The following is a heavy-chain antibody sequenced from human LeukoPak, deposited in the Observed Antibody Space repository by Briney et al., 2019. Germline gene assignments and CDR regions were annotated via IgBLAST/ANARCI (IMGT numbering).Heavy chain of an antibody. CDR2: IIPILGIA. CDR3: ARARGIAARPWWY. V-gene: IGHV1-69*02. CDR1: GGTFSSYT. J-gene: IGHJ4*02. D-gene: IGHD6-6*01. Sequence: GSSVKVSCKASGGTFSSYTISWVRQAPGQGLEWMGRIIPILGIANYAQKFQGRVTITPDKSTSTAYMELSSLRSEDTAVYYCARARGIAARPWWYWGQGTLVTVSS.